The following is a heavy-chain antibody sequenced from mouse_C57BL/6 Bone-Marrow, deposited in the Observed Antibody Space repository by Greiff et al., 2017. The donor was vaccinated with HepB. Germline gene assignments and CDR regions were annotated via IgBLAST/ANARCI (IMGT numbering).Heavy chain of an antibody. CDR1: GYSITSGYY. D-gene: IGHD2-2*01. Sequence: EVQLVESGPGLVKPSQSLSLTCSVTGYSITSGYYWNWIRQFPGNKLEWMGYISYDGSNNYNPSLKNRISITRDTSKNQFFLKLNSVTTEDTATYYCAREGGYLWGQGTLVTVSA. CDR2: ISYDGSN. CDR3: AREGGYL. V-gene: IGHV3-6*01. J-gene: IGHJ3*01.